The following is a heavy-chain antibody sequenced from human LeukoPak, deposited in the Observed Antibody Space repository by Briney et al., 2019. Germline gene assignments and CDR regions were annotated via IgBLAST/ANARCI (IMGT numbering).Heavy chain of an antibody. Sequence: GGSLRLSYAASGFTFRTSAMSWVRQAPAKGLQWVSSINGGDYSTYYADSVKGRFTISRDSSKNILYLQMNSLRTDDTAMYYCATANPTPRGINFDSWGQGTLVTVSS. V-gene: IGHV3-23*01. J-gene: IGHJ4*02. CDR3: ATANPTPRGINFDS. CDR1: GFTFRTSA. D-gene: IGHD3-10*01. CDR2: INGGDYST.